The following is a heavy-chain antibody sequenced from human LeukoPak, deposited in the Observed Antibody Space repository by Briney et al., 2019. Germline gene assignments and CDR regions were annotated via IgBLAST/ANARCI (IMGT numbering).Heavy chain of an antibody. CDR3: ARSSFPGSHFDY. V-gene: IGHV4-39*01. CDR1: VGSLSISSYY. CDR2: IFYSGST. J-gene: IGHJ4*02. Sequence: PSETLSLTCTVSVGSLSISSYYWGWIRQPRGKGLEWIGSIFYSGSTYHTPCLKSPVTISVDTSKNQFSLKLSSVTTADTAVYYCARSSFPGSHFDYWGQGNLVTVSS.